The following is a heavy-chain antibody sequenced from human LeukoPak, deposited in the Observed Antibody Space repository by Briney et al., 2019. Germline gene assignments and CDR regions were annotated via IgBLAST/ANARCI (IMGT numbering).Heavy chain of an antibody. CDR1: GYTLTELS. Sequence: ASVKVSCKVSGYTLTELSMHWVRQAPGKRLAWMGGFDPEDGETIYAQKFQGRVTMTEDTSTDTAYMELSSLRSEDTAVYYCATDQRRWLQSHLDYWGQGTLVTVSS. CDR2: FDPEDGET. V-gene: IGHV1-24*01. J-gene: IGHJ4*02. CDR3: ATDQRRWLQSHLDY. D-gene: IGHD5-24*01.